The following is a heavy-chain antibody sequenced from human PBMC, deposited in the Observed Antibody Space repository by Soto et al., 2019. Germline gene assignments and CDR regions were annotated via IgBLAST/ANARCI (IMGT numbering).Heavy chain of an antibody. CDR3: ARRHLAVAVSPWFDP. CDR1: GLSITDSAMG. J-gene: IGHJ5*02. D-gene: IGHD6-19*01. V-gene: IGHV2-26*01. CDR2: IDSSGEK. Sequence: QVTLKESGPVLVKPTETLTFRCTVSGLSITDSAMGVSWIRHPPGQPPDWLPHIDSSGEKSYRTFLKSRLAISKDTSKSQIVLTMTNMDPADTATYYCARRHLAVAVSPWFDPCGQGIPVTVSS.